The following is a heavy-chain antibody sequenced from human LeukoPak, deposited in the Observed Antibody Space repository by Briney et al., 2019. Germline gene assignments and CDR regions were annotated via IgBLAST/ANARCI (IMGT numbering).Heavy chain of an antibody. D-gene: IGHD3-3*01. CDR2: ISGSGGST. J-gene: IGHJ4*02. CDR3: AKVGRRGNFWSGYPDY. Sequence: GGSLRPSCAASGFTFSSYAMSWVRQAPGKGLEWVSAISGSGGSTYYADSVKGRFTISRDNSKNTLYLQMNSLRAEDTAVYYCAKVGRRGNFWSGYPDYWGQGTLVTVSS. V-gene: IGHV3-23*01. CDR1: GFTFSSYA.